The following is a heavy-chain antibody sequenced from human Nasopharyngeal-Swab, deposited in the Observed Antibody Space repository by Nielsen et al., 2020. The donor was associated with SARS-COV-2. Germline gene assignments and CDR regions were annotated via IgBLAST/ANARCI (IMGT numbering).Heavy chain of an antibody. CDR3: ARALPDTYCGGDCYYN. D-gene: IGHD2-21*02. J-gene: IGHJ4*02. V-gene: IGHV3-21*01. CDR2: ISSSSSYI. CDR1: GFTFSSYS. Sequence: LSLTCAASGFTFSSYSMNWVRQAPGKGLEWVSSISSSSSYIYHADSVKGRFTISRDNAKNSLYLQMNSLRAEDTAVYYCARALPDTYCGGDCYYNWGQGTLVTVSS.